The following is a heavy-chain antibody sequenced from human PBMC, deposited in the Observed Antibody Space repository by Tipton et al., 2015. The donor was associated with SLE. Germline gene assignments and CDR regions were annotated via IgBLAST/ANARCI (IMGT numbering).Heavy chain of an antibody. J-gene: IGHJ4*02. CDR2: IDYSGRT. Sequence: TLSLTCTVSGGSITSSGFYWGWFRQPPGKGLEWIGSIDYSGRTYYTPSLKSQLTISVDTSENQFSLRLSSVTAADTAVYYCARDRYYDSSGYYFLFDSWGQGTLVTVSS. V-gene: IGHV4-39*07. CDR1: GGSITSSGFY. D-gene: IGHD3-22*01. CDR3: ARDRYYDSSGYYFLFDS.